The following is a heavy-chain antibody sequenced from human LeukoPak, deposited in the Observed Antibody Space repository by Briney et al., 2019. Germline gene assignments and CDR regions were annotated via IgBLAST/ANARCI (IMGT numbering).Heavy chain of an antibody. J-gene: IGHJ6*03. CDR3: ARKGIGSSRYQNMDV. D-gene: IGHD6-25*01. Sequence: GSLRLSCAASGFTFSSYAMTWVRQAPGKGPEWVSTISIDGGRTYYADSVKGRFTVSRDTSKNTLYLQMNSLRAEDTAVYYCARKGIGSSRYQNMDVWGKGTTVTVSS. CDR1: GFTFSSYA. CDR2: ISIDGGRT. V-gene: IGHV3-23*01.